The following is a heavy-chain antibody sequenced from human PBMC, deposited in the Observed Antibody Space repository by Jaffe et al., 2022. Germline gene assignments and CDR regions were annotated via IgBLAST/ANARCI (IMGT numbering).Heavy chain of an antibody. Sequence: VQLVESGGGLVQPGGSLRLSCVASGFSFSTAAMHWVRQAPGKGLEYVSGITNNGGSTYYANSVKGRFTISRDNSKNTLYLQMGSLRAEDMDVYYCAILGRTIDYWGQGTLVTVSS. CDR2: ITNNGGST. CDR1: GFSFSTAA. D-gene: IGHD4-17*01. J-gene: IGHJ4*02. CDR3: AILGRTIDY. V-gene: IGHV3-64*01.